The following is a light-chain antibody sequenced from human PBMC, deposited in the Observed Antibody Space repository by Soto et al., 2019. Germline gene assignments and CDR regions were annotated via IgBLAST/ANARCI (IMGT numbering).Light chain of an antibody. V-gene: IGKV1-5*01. J-gene: IGKJ2*01. CDR3: QQYNSYPHT. CDR1: QSISNW. Sequence: DIQMTQSPSTLSASVAHRVTITCRASQSISNWLAWYQQKPGKAPKLLIYDASNLESGVPSRFSGSGSGTEFTLTISGLQPDDFATYYCQQYNSYPHTFGQGTKLEIK. CDR2: DAS.